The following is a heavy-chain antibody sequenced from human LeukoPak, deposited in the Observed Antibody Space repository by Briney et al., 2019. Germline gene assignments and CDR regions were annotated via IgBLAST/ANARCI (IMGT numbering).Heavy chain of an antibody. V-gene: IGHV1-69*06. CDR3: ARTREYCSSTSCSELDY. D-gene: IGHD2-2*01. J-gene: IGHJ4*02. CDR1: RGTFSSYA. CDR2: IIPIFGTA. Sequence: ASVKVSCKASRGTFSSYAISWVRQAPGQGLEWMGGIIPIFGTANYAQKFQGRVTITADKSTSTAYMELSSLRSEDTAVYYCARTREYCSSTSCSELDYWGQGTLVTVSS.